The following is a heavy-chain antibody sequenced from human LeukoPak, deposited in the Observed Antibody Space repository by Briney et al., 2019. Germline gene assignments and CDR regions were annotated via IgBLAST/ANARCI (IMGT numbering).Heavy chain of an antibody. CDR3: ASGWYYDSSGYYVDAFDF. V-gene: IGHV3-48*02. D-gene: IGHD3-22*01. CDR2: ISGISSTI. CDR1: GFTFTTYS. Sequence: GGSLRLSCAASGFTFTTYSMNWVRQAPGKGLEGVSYISGISSTIFYADSVKGRFTISRDSAKNSLYLQMNSLRDEDTAVYYCASGWYYDSSGYYVDAFDFWGQGKMVTVSS. J-gene: IGHJ3*01.